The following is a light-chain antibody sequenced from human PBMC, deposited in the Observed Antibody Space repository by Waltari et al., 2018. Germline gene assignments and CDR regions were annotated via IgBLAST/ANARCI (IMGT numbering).Light chain of an antibody. Sequence: EIVMTQSPATLSVSPGERATLSCRASQSVSSNLAWYQQKPGQAPRLLIYGASTRATGIPARFSGSGSGTEFTLTISSLQSEDFAVYYGQQYNNWPPKVTFGPGTKVDSK. J-gene: IGKJ3*01. CDR2: GAS. V-gene: IGKV3-15*01. CDR1: QSVSSN. CDR3: QQYNNWPPKVT.